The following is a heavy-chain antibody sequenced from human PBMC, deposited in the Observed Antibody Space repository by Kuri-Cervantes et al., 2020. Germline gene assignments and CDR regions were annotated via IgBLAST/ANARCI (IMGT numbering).Heavy chain of an antibody. CDR3: ARDPAPFYDGSGSYFDY. CDR2: IIPIFGTA. Sequence: SVKVSCKASGGTFSSYAISWVRQAPGQGLEWMGGIIPIFGTANYAQKFQGRVTITADESTSTAYMELSSLRSEDTAVYCCARDPAPFYDGSGSYFDYWGQGTLVTVSS. D-gene: IGHD3-10*01. CDR1: GGTFSSYA. V-gene: IGHV1-69*13. J-gene: IGHJ4*02.